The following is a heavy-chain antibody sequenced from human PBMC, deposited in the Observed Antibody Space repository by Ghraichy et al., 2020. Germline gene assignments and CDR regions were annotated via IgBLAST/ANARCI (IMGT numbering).Heavy chain of an antibody. CDR3: ARDSRGNSNADS. CDR1: GFTFSSYG. V-gene: IGHV3-33*01. J-gene: IGHJ5*01. D-gene: IGHD4-11*01. Sequence: GGSLRLSCAASGFTFSSYGMHWVRQAPGKGLEWVAVIWYDGNKDYADSVKGRFTISRDNSKNTLYLQMNSLRAEDTAVYYCARDSRGNSNADSWGQGTLVTVSS. CDR2: IWYDGNK.